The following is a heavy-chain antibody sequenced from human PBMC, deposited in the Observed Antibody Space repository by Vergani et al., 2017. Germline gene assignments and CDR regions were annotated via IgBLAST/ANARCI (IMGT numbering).Heavy chain of an antibody. CDR3: AFTMDRGVIHGYFDY. CDR1: GGTFSSYA. CDR2: IIPIFGTA. V-gene: IGHV1-69*13. Sequence: QVQLVQSGAEVKKPGSSVKVSCKASGGTFSSYAISWVRQAPGQGLEWMGRIIPIFGTANYAQKFQGRVTITADESTSTAYMELSSLRSEDTAVYYCAFTMDRGVIHGYFDYWGQGTLVTVSS. J-gene: IGHJ4*02. D-gene: IGHD3-10*01.